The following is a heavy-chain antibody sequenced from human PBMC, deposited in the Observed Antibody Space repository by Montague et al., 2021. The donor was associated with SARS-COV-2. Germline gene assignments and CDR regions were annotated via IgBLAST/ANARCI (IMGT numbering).Heavy chain of an antibody. CDR2: IYYSGST. Sequence: SETLSLTCTVSGGSISSYYWSWIRQPPGKGLEWIGYIYYSGSTNYNPSLKSRVTISVDTSKNQFSLKLSSVTAADTAVYYCARGPDHYVFWSGYYRPWFDPWGQGTLVTVSS. V-gene: IGHV4-59*01. CDR3: ARGPDHYVFWSGYYRPWFDP. J-gene: IGHJ5*02. CDR1: GGSISSYY. D-gene: IGHD3-3*01.